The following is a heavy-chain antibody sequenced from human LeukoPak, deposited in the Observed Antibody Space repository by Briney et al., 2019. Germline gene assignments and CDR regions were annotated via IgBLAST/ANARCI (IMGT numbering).Heavy chain of an antibody. CDR3: ARGLRGFTRLGPAAQFDY. Sequence: PSETLSLTCAVYGGSFSGYYWSWIRQPPGNGLEWIGEINHSGSTNYNPSLKSRVTISVDTSKNQFSLKLSSVTAADTAVYYCARGLRGFTRLGPAAQFDYWGQGTLVTVSS. CDR2: INHSGST. J-gene: IGHJ4*02. D-gene: IGHD2-2*01. V-gene: IGHV4-34*01. CDR1: GGSFSGYY.